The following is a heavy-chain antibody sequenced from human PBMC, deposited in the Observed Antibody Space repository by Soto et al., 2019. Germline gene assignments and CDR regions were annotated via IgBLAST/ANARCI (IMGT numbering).Heavy chain of an antibody. V-gene: IGHV1-18*01. CDR2: ISVHNGYT. J-gene: IGHJ4*02. CDR3: ARGRGVSSWYETPHYFDS. CDR1: GYSFTSYG. D-gene: IGHD6-13*01. Sequence: QVQLVQSGAEVKKPGASVKVSCRASGYSFTSYGITWVRQTPGQGLEGMGWISVHNGYTNYPQKLQDRITMTTDTSTRTAYMELTSLRSDDTAVYYCARGRGVSSWYETPHYFDSWGQGTLVTVSS.